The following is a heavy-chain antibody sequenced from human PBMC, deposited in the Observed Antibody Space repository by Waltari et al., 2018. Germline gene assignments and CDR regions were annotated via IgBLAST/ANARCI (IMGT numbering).Heavy chain of an antibody. Sequence: QVQLVQSGAEVKKPGASVKVSCKASGYPFTSYAMHWVRQAPGQRLEWMGWINAGNGNTKYSQKFQGRVTITRDTSASTAYMELSSLRSEDTAVYYCARGGYSSGYFDYWGQGTLVTVSS. J-gene: IGHJ4*02. CDR3: ARGGYSSGYFDY. CDR2: INAGNGNT. V-gene: IGHV1-3*01. CDR1: GYPFTSYA. D-gene: IGHD6-19*01.